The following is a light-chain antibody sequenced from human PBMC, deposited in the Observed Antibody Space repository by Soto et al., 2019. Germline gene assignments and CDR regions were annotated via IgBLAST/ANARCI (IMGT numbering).Light chain of an antibody. J-gene: IGKJ1*01. CDR2: SGD. Sequence: EVVVTQSPDTLSLSPGETATLSCRASQSVSSSVAWYQHKPGQSPRLVVYSGDKRAPGIPPRFSGSGSGTDFTLTISSLESDDFAIYYCKQRYSWLRAFGPGTKVEVK. V-gene: IGKV3-11*01. CDR1: QSVSSS. CDR3: KQRYSWLRA.